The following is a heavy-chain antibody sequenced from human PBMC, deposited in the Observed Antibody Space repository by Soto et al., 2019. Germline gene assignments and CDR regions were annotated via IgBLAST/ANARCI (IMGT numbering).Heavy chain of an antibody. CDR1: GFTFSSYW. CDR2: IKQDESEK. D-gene: IGHD2-15*01. CDR3: ARPLKCSGGSCYMGFDY. V-gene: IGHV3-7*01. J-gene: IGHJ4*02. Sequence: GGSLRLSCAASGFTFSSYWMSWVRQAPGKGLEWVANIKQDESEKYYVDSVKGRFTISRDNAKNSLYLQMNSLRAEDTAVYYCARPLKCSGGSCYMGFDYWGQGTLVTVSS.